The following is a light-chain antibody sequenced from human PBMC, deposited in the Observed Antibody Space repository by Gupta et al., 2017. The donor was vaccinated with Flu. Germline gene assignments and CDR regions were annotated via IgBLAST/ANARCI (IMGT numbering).Light chain of an antibody. Sequence: DVVMTQSPLSLRVTLGQTASISCRSSQSLVYSDGNTVLHWFQQRPGQAPRRLIYLVSHRESGVPDRFSGSCAGTEFTLKISRVEAEDVGNYFCMQGAHWPWAFGQGTKVEI. CDR1: QSLVYSDGNTV. CDR3: MQGAHWPWA. J-gene: IGKJ1*01. V-gene: IGKV2-30*01. CDR2: LVS.